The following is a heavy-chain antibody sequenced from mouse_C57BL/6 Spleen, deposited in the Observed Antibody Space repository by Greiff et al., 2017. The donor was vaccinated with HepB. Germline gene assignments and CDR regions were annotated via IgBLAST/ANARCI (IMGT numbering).Heavy chain of an antibody. CDR2: IDPSDSYT. CDR1: GYTFTSYW. CDR3: AIGRYFDY. V-gene: IGHV1-50*01. Sequence: QVQLQQPGAELVKPGASVKLSCKASGYTFTSYWMQWVKQRPGQGLEWIGEIDPSDSYTNYNQKFKGKATLTVDTSSSTAYMQLSSLTSDDSAVYYCAIGRYFDYWGQGTTLTVSS. J-gene: IGHJ2*01.